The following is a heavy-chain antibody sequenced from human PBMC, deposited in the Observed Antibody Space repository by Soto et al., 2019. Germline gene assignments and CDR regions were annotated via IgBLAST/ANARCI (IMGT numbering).Heavy chain of an antibody. D-gene: IGHD6-19*01. CDR3: SRGASDWHGIDY. J-gene: IGHJ4*02. CDR2: LNEDGSHT. Sequence: EVHLVESGGGLVQPGGSLRLSCTASEFTFSAHWMHWVRQAPGKGPMWVSRLNEDGSHTDHAESVKGRFTISRDNAKNTLFLQMNSLRAEDTAIYFCSRGASDWHGIDYWGQGTLVTVSS. CDR1: EFTFSAHW. V-gene: IGHV3-74*01.